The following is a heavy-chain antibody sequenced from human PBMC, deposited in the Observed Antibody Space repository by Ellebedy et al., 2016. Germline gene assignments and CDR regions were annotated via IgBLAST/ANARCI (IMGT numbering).Heavy chain of an antibody. D-gene: IGHD6-13*01. Sequence: GESLKISCAASGFTFSSYWMHWVRQAPGKGLVWVSRINSDGSSTSYADSVKGRFTISRDNAKNTLYLQMNSLRAEDTAVYYCARESYSIDYWGQGTLVTVSS. V-gene: IGHV3-74*01. CDR1: GFTFSSYW. J-gene: IGHJ4*02. CDR3: ARESYSIDY. CDR2: INSDGSST.